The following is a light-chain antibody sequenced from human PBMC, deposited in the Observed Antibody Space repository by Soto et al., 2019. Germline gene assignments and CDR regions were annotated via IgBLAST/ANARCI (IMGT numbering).Light chain of an antibody. CDR2: EVA. J-gene: IGLJ2*01. CDR1: SSDVGAYNY. Sequence: QSALTQPASVSGSPGQSITISCTGTSSDVGAYNYVSWYQHHPGKAPKLIIYEVANRPSGVSNRLSGSKSGNTASLTISGLQAEDEADYYCSSYTDSNTVLFGGGTQLTVL. CDR3: SSYTDSNTVL. V-gene: IGLV2-14*01.